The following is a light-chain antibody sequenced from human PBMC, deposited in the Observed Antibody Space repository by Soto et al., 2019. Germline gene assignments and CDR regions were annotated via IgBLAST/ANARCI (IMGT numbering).Light chain of an antibody. V-gene: IGLV2-14*01. Sequence: QSALTQPASVSGSPGETITISCTGTSNDVGGYGYVSWYRQYAGKAPKLMVSEVSYRPSGVSDRFSGSKSGTTAFLTISGLQTEDEGHYYCSSSSPSSLLFGGGTKLTVL. CDR1: SNDVGGYGY. CDR3: SSSSPSSLL. J-gene: IGLJ3*02. CDR2: EVS.